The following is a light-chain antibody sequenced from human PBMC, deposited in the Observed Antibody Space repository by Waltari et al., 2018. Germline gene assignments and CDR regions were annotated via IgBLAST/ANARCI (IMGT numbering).Light chain of an antibody. V-gene: IGLV2-14*03. CDR2: AVS. CDR3: TSYTSKNTFI. J-gene: IGLJ2*01. CDR1: ATDIGGYDY. Sequence: QSALTQPASVFGSLGQSVTISCTGTATDIGGYDYVSWYQQHSGKAPKLLIFAVSNRPSEIAPRFSASKSGNTASLSISGLQTEDEADYHCTSYTSKNTFIFGGGTRLTVL.